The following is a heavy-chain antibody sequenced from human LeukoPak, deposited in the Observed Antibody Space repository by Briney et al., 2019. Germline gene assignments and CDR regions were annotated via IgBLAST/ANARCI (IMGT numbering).Heavy chain of an antibody. CDR3: ARQRSTHDY. V-gene: IGHV3-7*01. Sequence: GGSLRLSCAASGLTFSSYWMSWVRQAPGKGLEWVANINQDGSEKFYADSVKGRFTISRDNAKNSLYLQMNSLRAEDTALYYCARQRSTHDYWGQGSLVTVSS. CDR2: INQDGSEK. J-gene: IGHJ4*02. CDR1: GLTFSSYW. D-gene: IGHD5-24*01.